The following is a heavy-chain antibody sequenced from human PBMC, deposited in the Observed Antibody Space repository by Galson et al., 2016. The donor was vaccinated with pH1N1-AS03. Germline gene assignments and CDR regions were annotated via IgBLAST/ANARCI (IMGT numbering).Heavy chain of an antibody. V-gene: IGHV4-61*02. J-gene: IGHJ4*02. CDR2: IYTSGVT. D-gene: IGHD6-19*01. CDR3: ARGDPTVAGFVY. Sequence: TLSLTCTVSGDSFSSNIYYWNWLRQPTGKGLEWIGRIYTSGVTHYHPSLESRATISIDTSKKQFSLELTSVTAADTAMYYSARGDPTVAGFVYWGQGTLVNVSS. CDR1: GDSFSSNIYY.